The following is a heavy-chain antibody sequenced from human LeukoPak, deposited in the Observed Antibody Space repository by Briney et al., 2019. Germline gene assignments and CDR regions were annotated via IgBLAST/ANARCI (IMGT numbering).Heavy chain of an antibody. CDR1: GDSVSSNSAA. CDR2: TYYRSKWYN. J-gene: IGHJ5*02. V-gene: IGHV6-1*01. CDR3: ARDPSDWFDP. Sequence: PSQTLSLTCAISGDSVSSNSAAWHWIRQSPSRGLEWLGRTYYRSKWYNNYATSVKSRITINVDTSKNQFSLHLNSVAPEDTAVYYCARDPSDWFDPWGQETLVIVSS.